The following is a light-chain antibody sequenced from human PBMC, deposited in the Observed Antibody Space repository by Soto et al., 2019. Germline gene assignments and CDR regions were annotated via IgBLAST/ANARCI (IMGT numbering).Light chain of an antibody. V-gene: IGKV3-20*01. J-gene: IGKJ1*01. CDR2: GAS. Sequence: IVLTQSPGTLSLSPGERATLSCRASQSVTSSYLAWYQQKPGQAPRRLIYGASIRATGIPDRFSGSGSGTDFTLTISRLEPEDFALYFCQQYHSSPLTLGQGTKVDIK. CDR3: QQYHSSPLT. CDR1: QSVTSSY.